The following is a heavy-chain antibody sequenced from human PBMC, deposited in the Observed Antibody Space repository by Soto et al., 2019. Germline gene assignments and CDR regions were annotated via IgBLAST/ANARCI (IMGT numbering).Heavy chain of an antibody. CDR1: GFTFSTYD. Sequence: GVSLRLSCAASGFTFSTYDMHWVRQAPGKGLEWVAVISSDGSNEYYADSVKGRFTISRDNSKNTLYVQMNSLRAEDTAVYYCAKDLGDSSADDGADYWGQGTLVTVSS. D-gene: IGHD6-25*01. CDR3: AKDLGDSSADDGADY. CDR2: ISSDGSNE. V-gene: IGHV3-30*18. J-gene: IGHJ4*02.